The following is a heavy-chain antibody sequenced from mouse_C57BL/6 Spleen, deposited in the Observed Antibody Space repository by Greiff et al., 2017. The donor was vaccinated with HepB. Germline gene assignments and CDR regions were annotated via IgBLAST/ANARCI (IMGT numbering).Heavy chain of an antibody. J-gene: IGHJ2*01. CDR1: GYTFTSYW. CDR3: ARWGTTVVPYFDY. CDR2: IDPSDSYT. Sequence: QVQLQQPGAELVMPGASVKLSCTASGYTFTSYWMHWVKQRPGQGLEWIGEIDPSDSYTNDNQKFKGKSTLTVDKSSSTAYMQLSSLTSEDSAVYYCARWGTTVVPYFDYWGQGTTLTVSS. D-gene: IGHD1-1*01. V-gene: IGHV1-69*01.